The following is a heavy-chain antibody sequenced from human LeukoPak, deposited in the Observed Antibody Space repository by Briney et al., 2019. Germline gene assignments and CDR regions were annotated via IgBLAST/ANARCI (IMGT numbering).Heavy chain of an antibody. CDR1: GFTFSSYA. Sequence: GGSLRLSCAASGFTFSSYAMSCVRQAPGGGLERASAISGSGGSTYYADSVKGRFTISRDNSKNTLYLQMNSLRAEDAAVYYCAKVPILGVWGQGTTVTVSS. V-gene: IGHV3-23*01. J-gene: IGHJ6*02. CDR2: ISGSGGST. CDR3: AKVPILGV.